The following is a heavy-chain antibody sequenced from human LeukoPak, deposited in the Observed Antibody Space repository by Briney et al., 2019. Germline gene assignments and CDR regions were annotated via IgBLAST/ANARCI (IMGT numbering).Heavy chain of an antibody. CDR2: MNPNSGNT. CDR1: GYTFTSYD. D-gene: IGHD4-17*01. V-gene: IGHV1-8*01. CDR3: ARADYGEVLGAYYYYGMDV. J-gene: IGHJ6*02. Sequence: ASVKVSCKASGYTFTSYDINWVRQATGQGLEWMGWMNPNSGNTGYAQKFQGRITLTRDTSTSTVYMDLSSLRSEDTAVYYCARADYGEVLGAYYYYGMDVWGQGTTVTVSS.